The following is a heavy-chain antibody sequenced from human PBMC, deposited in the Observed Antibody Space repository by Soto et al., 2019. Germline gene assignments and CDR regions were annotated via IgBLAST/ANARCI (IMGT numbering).Heavy chain of an antibody. CDR3: AREVMYYYDSSGYYSPHRRYYFDY. V-gene: IGHV3-30-3*01. J-gene: IGHJ4*02. CDR2: ISYDGSNK. CDR1: GFTFSSYA. Sequence: GGSLRLSCAASGFTFSSYAMHWVRQAPGKGLEWVAVISYDGSNKYYADSVKGRFTISRDNSKNTLYLQMNSLRAEDTAVYYCAREVMYYYDSSGYYSPHRRYYFDYWGQGTLVTVSS. D-gene: IGHD3-22*01.